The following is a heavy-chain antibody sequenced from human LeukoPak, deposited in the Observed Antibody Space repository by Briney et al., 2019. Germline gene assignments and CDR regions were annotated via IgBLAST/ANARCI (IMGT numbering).Heavy chain of an antibody. D-gene: IGHD2-2*02. Sequence: SETLSLTCTVSGYSLSSGYYWGWIRQPPGKGLEWIGSIYHSGSTYYNPSLKSRVTISVDTSKNQFSLKLSSVTAADTAVYYCARAGYCSSTSCYTPDNWFDPWGQGTLVTVSS. CDR1: GYSLSSGYY. V-gene: IGHV4-38-2*02. J-gene: IGHJ5*02. CDR3: ARAGYCSSTSCYTPDNWFDP. CDR2: IYHSGST.